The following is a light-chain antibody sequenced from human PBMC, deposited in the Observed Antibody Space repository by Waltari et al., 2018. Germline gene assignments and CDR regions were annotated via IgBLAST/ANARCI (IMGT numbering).Light chain of an antibody. CDR1: QSVRSI. V-gene: IGKV3D-15*01. CDR3: QQYDYWPWT. J-gene: IGKJ1*01. Sequence: EIVMTHSPATLSLSRGESATLSCRASQSVRSIFAWFQQKPGQPPRLLIYGTSTRATGIPARFSGSGSGTEFSLTISSLQPEDFATYYCQQYDYWPWTFGQGTRVEAK. CDR2: GTS.